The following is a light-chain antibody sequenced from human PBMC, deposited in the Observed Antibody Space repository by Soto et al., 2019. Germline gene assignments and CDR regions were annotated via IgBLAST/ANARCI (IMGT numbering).Light chain of an antibody. CDR2: AAS. Sequence: DIQMTQSPSSLSASVGDRGTITCRASQGMNNDLAWFQHKPGRAPKCLIYAASSLQRGVPSKFSGSGYGTDFSLTISSLQPEDFATYYCQQYNSYPLTFGGGTKVEIK. CDR1: QGMNND. V-gene: IGKV1-16*02. CDR3: QQYNSYPLT. J-gene: IGKJ4*01.